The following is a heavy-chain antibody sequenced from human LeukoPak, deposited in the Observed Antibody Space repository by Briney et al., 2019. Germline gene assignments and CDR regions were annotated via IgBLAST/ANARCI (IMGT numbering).Heavy chain of an antibody. D-gene: IGHD3-10*01. CDR1: GFTFSSYA. J-gene: IGHJ5*02. V-gene: IGHV3-66*02. CDR3: ARERGARFDP. Sequence: PGGSLRLSCAASGFTFSSYAMSWVRQAPGKGLEWVSVIYSGGSTYYADSVKGRFTISRDNSKNTLYLQMNSLRAEDTAVYYCARERGARFDPWGQGTLVTVSS. CDR2: IYSGGST.